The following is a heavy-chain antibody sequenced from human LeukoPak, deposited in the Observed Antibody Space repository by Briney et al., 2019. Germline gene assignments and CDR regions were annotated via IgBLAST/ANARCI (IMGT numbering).Heavy chain of an antibody. V-gene: IGHV3-11*04. CDR2: ISGSGSTK. D-gene: IGHD1-7*01. J-gene: IGHJ4*02. CDR1: GFTFSDYY. CDR3: ARRTRHWNYVG. Sequence: GGSLRLSCAASGFTFSDYYMSWIRQAPGKGLEWVSYISGSGSTKYYADSVKGRFTISRDNAKNSLYLQMNSLRAADTAVYYCARRTRHWNYVGWGQGTLVTVSS.